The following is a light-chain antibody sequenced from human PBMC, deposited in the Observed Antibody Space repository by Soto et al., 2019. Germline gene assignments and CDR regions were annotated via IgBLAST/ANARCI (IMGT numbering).Light chain of an antibody. V-gene: IGKV3-15*01. J-gene: IGKJ5*01. CDR2: GAS. CDR1: QNVSSN. CDR3: QQYNNWPLT. Sequence: EIVMTQSPSTLSVSVGERATLSCRASQNVSSNLAWYQQKPGQAPRLLIYGASTRATGIPARFSGSGSGTEFTLTISSLQSEDFAVYYCQQYNNWPLTFGQGTRLEIK.